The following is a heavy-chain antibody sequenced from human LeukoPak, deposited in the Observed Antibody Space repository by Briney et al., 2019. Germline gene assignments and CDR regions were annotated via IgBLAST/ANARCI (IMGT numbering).Heavy chain of an antibody. V-gene: IGHV1-2*02. CDR1: GYTFTGYY. CDR2: INPNSGGT. J-gene: IGHJ3*02. D-gene: IGHD3-22*01. CDR3: ARDHYYDSSGYYPDAFDI. Sequence: ASVKVSCKASGYTFTGYYMHWVRQAPGQGLEWMGWINPNSGGTDYAQKFQGRVTMTRDTSISTAYMELSRLRSDDTAVYYCARDHYYDSSGYYPDAFDIWGQGTMVTVSS.